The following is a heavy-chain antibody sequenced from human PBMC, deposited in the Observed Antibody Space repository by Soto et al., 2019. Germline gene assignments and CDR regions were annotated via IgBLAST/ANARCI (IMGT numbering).Heavy chain of an antibody. CDR2: IIPIFGTA. CDR3: ARGAIAVAGPALGWYFDL. J-gene: IGHJ2*01. CDR1: GGTFSSYS. Sequence: ASVEVSCKASGGTFSSYSISWVRQAPGQGLEWMGGIIPIFGTANYAQKFQGRVTITADESTSTAYMELSSLRSEDTAVYYCARGAIAVAGPALGWYFDLWGRGTLVTVSS. D-gene: IGHD6-19*01. V-gene: IGHV1-69*13.